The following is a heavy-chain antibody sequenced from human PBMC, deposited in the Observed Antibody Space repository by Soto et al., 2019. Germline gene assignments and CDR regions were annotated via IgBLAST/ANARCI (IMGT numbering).Heavy chain of an antibody. V-gene: IGHV3-74*01. CDR3: ARDTSYSTDY. CDR2: INSDGSTT. Sequence: QPEGSLRLSCATSGFTFSSRWMHWVRQAPGKGLVWVSYINSDGSTTTYADSVKGRFTISRDNAKNTVYLQMNSLRVDDTAVYYCARDTSYSTDYWGQGTLVTVSS. J-gene: IGHJ4*02. D-gene: IGHD2-2*01. CDR1: GFTFSSRW.